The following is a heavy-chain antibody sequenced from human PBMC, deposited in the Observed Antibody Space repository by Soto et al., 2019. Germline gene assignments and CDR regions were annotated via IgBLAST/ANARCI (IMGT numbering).Heavy chain of an antibody. J-gene: IGHJ6*02. CDR2: IDPSDSYT. CDR1: GYSFTSYW. Sequence: GESLKISCKGSGYSFTSYWISWARQMPGKGLEWMGRIDPSDSYTNYSPSFQGHVTISADKSISTAYLQWSSLKASDTAMYYCARRARYYDSSGYYHRYYYYYGMDVWGQGTTVTVSS. V-gene: IGHV5-10-1*01. D-gene: IGHD3-22*01. CDR3: ARRARYYDSSGYYHRYYYYYGMDV.